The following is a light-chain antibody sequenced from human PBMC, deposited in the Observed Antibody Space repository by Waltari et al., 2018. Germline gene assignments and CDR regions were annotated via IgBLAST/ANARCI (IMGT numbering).Light chain of an antibody. CDR2: RSN. CDR3: AAWDGSLSGWV. V-gene: IGLV1-47*01. J-gene: IGLJ3*02. Sequence: YQQLPESAPKLLIHRSNQRPSGVPDRFSASKAGTSGFLAISWRRSEDEADYYCAAWDGSLSGWVFGGGTKLTVL.